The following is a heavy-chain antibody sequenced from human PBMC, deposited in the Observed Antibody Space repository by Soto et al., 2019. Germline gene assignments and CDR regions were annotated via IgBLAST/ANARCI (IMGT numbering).Heavy chain of an antibody. J-gene: IGHJ3*02. CDR3: ARGRPHCGGDCYDAFDI. D-gene: IGHD2-21*02. Sequence: SVKVSCKASGGTFSSYTISWVRQAPGQGLEWMGRIIPILGIANYAQKFQGRVTITADKSTSTAYMELSSLRSEDTAVYYCARGRPHCGGDCYDAFDIWGQGTMVTVSS. CDR1: GGTFSSYT. CDR2: IIPILGIA. V-gene: IGHV1-69*02.